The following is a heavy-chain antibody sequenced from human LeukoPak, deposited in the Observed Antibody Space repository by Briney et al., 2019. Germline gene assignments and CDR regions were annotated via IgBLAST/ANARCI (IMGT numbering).Heavy chain of an antibody. CDR3: ARGRRGYYGSGSYYNVPFDY. V-gene: IGHV4-39*07. Sequence: PSETLSLTCTVSGGSINSRSYYWGWIRQPPGKGLEWIGEINHSGSTNYNPSLKSRVTISVDTSKNQFSLKLSSVTAADTAVYYCARGRRGYYGSGSYYNVPFDYWGQGTLVTVSS. CDR1: GGSINSRSYY. J-gene: IGHJ4*02. D-gene: IGHD3-10*01. CDR2: INHSGST.